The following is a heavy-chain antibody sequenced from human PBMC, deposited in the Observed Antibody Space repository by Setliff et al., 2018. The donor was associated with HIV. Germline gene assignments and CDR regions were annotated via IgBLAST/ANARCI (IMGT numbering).Heavy chain of an antibody. Sequence: PSQTLSLTCAVSGYSISTAYYWGWIRQPPGKGLEWIGSVYHSGTTYYNPSLKSRVTISVDMSNNQFSLKVTSVTAADTAVYYCMRGRSITIFGVAYFDFWSQGTQVTVSS. CDR2: VYHSGTT. CDR1: GYSISTAYY. J-gene: IGHJ4*02. D-gene: IGHD3-3*01. CDR3: MRGRSITIFGVAYFDF. V-gene: IGHV4-38-2*01.